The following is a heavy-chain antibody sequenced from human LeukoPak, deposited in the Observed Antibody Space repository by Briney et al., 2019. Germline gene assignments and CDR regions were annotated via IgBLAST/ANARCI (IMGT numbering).Heavy chain of an antibody. J-gene: IGHJ6*03. CDR1: GYTFTGYY. Sequence: ASVKVSCKAFGYTFTGYYMHWVRQAPGQGLEWMGWINPNSGGTNYAQKFQGRVTMTRDTSISTAYMELSRLRSDDTAVYYCARALHPRNYYYMDVWGKGTTVTVSS. CDR2: INPNSGGT. CDR3: ARALHPRNYYYMDV. V-gene: IGHV1-2*02.